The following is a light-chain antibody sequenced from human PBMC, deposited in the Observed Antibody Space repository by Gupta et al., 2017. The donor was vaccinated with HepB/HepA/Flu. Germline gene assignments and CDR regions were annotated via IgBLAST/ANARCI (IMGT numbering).Light chain of an antibody. Sequence: EIVMTQSPATLSVSPGRRTTLSCRASQNIGSNLAWYPQRPGHPPSLLIFHACLRAAGSPSRFSGSGCGTEFTPTISSPQAEDSVVYYCQHHADWTPWEFGQGTKVEIK. CDR1: QNIGSN. J-gene: IGKJ1*01. CDR2: HAC. CDR3: QHHADWTPWE. V-gene: IGKV3-15*01.